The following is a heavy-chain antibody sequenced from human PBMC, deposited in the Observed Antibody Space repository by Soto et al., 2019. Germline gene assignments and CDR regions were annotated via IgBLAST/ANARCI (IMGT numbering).Heavy chain of an antibody. CDR3: ARGSDEYFQH. J-gene: IGHJ1*01. CDR1: GFTFSSYS. V-gene: IGHV3-21*01. Sequence: AGWSLRLSCAASGFTFSSYSMNLVRQAPGKGLEWVSSISSSSSYIYYADSVKGRLTISRENAKNSLYLQMNSLRAEDTAVYYCARGSDEYFQHWGEGTLVTVSS. CDR2: ISSSSSYI.